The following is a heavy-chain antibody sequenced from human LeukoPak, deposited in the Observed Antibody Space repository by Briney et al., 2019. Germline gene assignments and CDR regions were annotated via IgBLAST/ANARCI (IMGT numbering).Heavy chain of an antibody. CDR3: AREGILGYCSGGSCQSFFDS. CDR1: GGSISSYY. CDR2: IYTSGST. V-gene: IGHV4-4*07. Sequence: SETLSLTCTVSGGSISSYYWSWIRQPAGKGLEWIGRIYTSGSTNYNPSLKSRVTISVDTSKNQFSLKLNSVTAADTAVYYCAREGILGYCSGGSCQSFFDSWGQGTLVTVSS. D-gene: IGHD2-15*01. J-gene: IGHJ4*02.